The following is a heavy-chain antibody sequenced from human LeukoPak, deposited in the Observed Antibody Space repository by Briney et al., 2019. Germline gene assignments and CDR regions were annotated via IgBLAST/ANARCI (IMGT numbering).Heavy chain of an antibody. CDR2: INPNSGGT. D-gene: IGHD4-17*01. J-gene: IGHJ4*02. V-gene: IGHV1-2*02. CDR3: ARLSSLRQGIIDY. Sequence: ASVKVSCKASGYTFTGYYMHWVRQAPGQGLEWMGWINPNSGGTNYAQKFQGRVTMTRDTSISTAYMELSRLRSDDTAVYYCARLSSLRQGIIDYWGQGTLVTVSS. CDR1: GYTFTGYY.